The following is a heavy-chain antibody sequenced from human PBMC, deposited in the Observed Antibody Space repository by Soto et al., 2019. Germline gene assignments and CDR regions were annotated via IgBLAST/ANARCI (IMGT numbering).Heavy chain of an antibody. Sequence: PGGSLRLSCAASGFTVSSNYMSWVRQAPGKGLEWVSVIYSGGSTYYADSLKGRFTISRHNSKNTLYLQMNSLRAEDTAVYYCAGSSSWYVGYWGQGTLVTVSS. CDR2: IYSGGST. J-gene: IGHJ4*02. D-gene: IGHD6-13*01. V-gene: IGHV3-53*04. CDR3: AGSSSWYVGY. CDR1: GFTVSSNY.